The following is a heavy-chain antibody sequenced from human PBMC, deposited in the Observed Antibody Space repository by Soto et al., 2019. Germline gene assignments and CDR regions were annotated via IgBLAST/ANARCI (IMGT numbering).Heavy chain of an antibody. Sequence: PGGSLRLSCAASGFTFSSYGMHWVRQAPGKGLEWVAVISYDGSNKYYADSVKGRFTISRDNSKNTLYLQMNSLRAEDTAVYYCAKVYCSSTSCYVFDYYGMDVWGQGTTVTVSS. V-gene: IGHV3-30*18. CDR1: GFTFSSYG. CDR3: AKVYCSSTSCYVFDYYGMDV. J-gene: IGHJ6*02. CDR2: ISYDGSNK. D-gene: IGHD2-2*01.